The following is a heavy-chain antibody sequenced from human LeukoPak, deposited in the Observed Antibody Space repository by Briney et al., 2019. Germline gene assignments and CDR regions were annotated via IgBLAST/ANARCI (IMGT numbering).Heavy chain of an antibody. V-gene: IGHV3-30*02. CDR3: ARGALELDY. J-gene: IGHJ4*02. CDR2: IRYDGSNK. CDR1: GFSFSSYG. D-gene: IGHD1-1*01. Sequence: GGSLRLSCAASGFSFSSYGMHWVRQAPGKGLEWVAFIRYDGSNKYYADSVKGRFTISRDNSKNMIYLQMNSLTTEDTAVYYCARGALELDYWGQGTLVVVSS.